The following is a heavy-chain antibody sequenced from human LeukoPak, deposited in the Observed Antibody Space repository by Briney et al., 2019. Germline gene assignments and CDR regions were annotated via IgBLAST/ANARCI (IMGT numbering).Heavy chain of an antibody. CDR1: GFTFSSYS. CDR3: ARELELHRNDAFDI. Sequence: GGSLRLSCAASGFTFSSYSMNWVRQAPGKGLEWVSSISSSSSYIYYADSVKGRFTISRDNAKNSLYLQMNSLRAEDTAVYYCARELELHRNDAFDIRGQGTMVTVSS. J-gene: IGHJ3*02. CDR2: ISSSSSYI. V-gene: IGHV3-21*01. D-gene: IGHD1-7*01.